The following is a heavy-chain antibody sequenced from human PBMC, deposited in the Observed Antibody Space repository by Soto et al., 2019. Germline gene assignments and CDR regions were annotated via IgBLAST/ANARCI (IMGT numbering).Heavy chain of an antibody. CDR1: GFTFSSYS. J-gene: IGHJ4*02. Sequence: EVQLVESGGGLVQPGGSLRLSCAASGFTFSSYSMNWVRQAPGKGLEWVSYISSSSITIYYADSVKGRFTISRDNAKNSLYLQMNSLRAEDTAVYYCARANYYGSPGDFDYWGQGTLVTVSS. D-gene: IGHD3-10*01. CDR2: ISSSSITI. CDR3: ARANYYGSPGDFDY. V-gene: IGHV3-48*01.